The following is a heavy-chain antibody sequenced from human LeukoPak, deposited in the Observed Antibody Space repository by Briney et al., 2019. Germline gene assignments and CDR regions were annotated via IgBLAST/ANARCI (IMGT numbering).Heavy chain of an antibody. V-gene: IGHV4-39*01. D-gene: IGHD3-10*01. CDR2: ISYTGST. CDR3: ARVIYGSGSLDY. CDR1: GGSISSSSYY. J-gene: IGHJ4*02. Sequence: SETLSLTCTVSGGSISSSSYYWGWIRQPPGKGLDWIGSISYTGSTYYSPSLKSRVTISVDTSKNQFSLKLSSVTAADTAVYYCARVIYGSGSLDYWGQGTLVTVSS.